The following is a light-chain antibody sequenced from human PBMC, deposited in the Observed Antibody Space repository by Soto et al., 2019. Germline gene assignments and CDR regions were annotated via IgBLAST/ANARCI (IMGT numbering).Light chain of an antibody. CDR3: QQYNSYST. CDR1: QSISSW. V-gene: IGKV1-5*03. CDR2: KAS. Sequence: DIQMTQSPSTLSASVGDRVTITCRASQSISSWLAWYQQKPGKAPKLLIYKASSLESGVPSRFSGSGSRTEFTLTISSLQPDDFSTYYCQQYNSYSTFGLGTKVEIE. J-gene: IGKJ1*01.